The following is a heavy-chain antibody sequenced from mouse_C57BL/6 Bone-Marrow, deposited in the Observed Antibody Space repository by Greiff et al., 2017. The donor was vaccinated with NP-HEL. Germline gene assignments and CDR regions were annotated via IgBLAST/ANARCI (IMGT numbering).Heavy chain of an antibody. CDR3: ARHEVGSPWFAY. V-gene: IGHV1-62-2*01. J-gene: IGHJ3*01. Sequence: VKVVESGAELVKPGASVKLSCKASGYTFTEYTIHWVKQRSGQGLEWIGWFYPGSGSIKYNEKFKDKATLTADKSSSTVYMELSRLTSEDSAVYFCARHEVGSPWFAYWGQGTLVTVSA. CDR2: FYPGSGSI. CDR1: GYTFTEYT.